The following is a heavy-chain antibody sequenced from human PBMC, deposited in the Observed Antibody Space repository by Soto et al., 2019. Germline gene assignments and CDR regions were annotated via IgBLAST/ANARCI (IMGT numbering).Heavy chain of an antibody. V-gene: IGHV1-69*01. D-gene: IGHD5-18*01. Sequence: QVQLVQSGAEVKKPGSSVKVSCQASGGIFSSNAISWVRQAPGQGLEWMGGILPIFDTTHYAQKFQGRVTITADESTCTAYMELSSLKSEDTSLYYCATGGRGYSSTRRFFFEYWGQGSLVTVSS. CDR2: ILPIFDTT. CDR3: ATGGRGYSSTRRFFFEY. J-gene: IGHJ4*02. CDR1: GGIFSSNA.